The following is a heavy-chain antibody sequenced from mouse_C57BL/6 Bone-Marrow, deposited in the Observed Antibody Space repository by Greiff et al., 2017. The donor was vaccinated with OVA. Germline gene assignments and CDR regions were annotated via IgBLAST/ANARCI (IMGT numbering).Heavy chain of an antibody. Sequence: QVQLKQPGAELVKPGASVKVSCKASGYTFTSYWMHWVKQRPGQGLEWIGRIHPSDSDTNSNQKFKGKATLTVDKSSSTAYMQLSSLTSEDSAVYYCAIKGDSSGYDAMDYWGQGTSVTVSA. CDR3: AIKGDSSGYDAMDY. V-gene: IGHV1-74*01. CDR1: GYTFTSYW. CDR2: IHPSDSDT. J-gene: IGHJ4*01. D-gene: IGHD3-2*02.